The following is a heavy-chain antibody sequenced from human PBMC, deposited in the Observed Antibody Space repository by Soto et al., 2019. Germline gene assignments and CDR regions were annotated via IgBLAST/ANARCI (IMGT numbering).Heavy chain of an antibody. CDR3: AREYCGGDCYRGYYYYGMDV. D-gene: IGHD2-21*02. V-gene: IGHV4-61*01. CDR2: IYYSGST. Sequence: LSLTCTVSGGSVSRSSYYWSWIRQPKEKGLEWIGYIYYSGSTNYNPSLKSRVTISVDTSKNQFSLKLSSVTAADTAVYYCAREYCGGDCYRGYYYYGMDVWGQGTTVTVSS. CDR1: GGSVSRSSYY. J-gene: IGHJ6*02.